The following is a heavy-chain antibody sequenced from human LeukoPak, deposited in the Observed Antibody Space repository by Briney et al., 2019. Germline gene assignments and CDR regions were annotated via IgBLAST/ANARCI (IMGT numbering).Heavy chain of an antibody. CDR1: GYTLTGHY. Sequence: ASVKVSCKPSGYTLTGHYIHWVRQAPGQGLEWMGWISPHSGFTMYPQRFHGRVTMTTDTSISTAFLEVRRLRSDDTAAYYCARQTGDDALDIWGQGTMITVYS. J-gene: IGHJ3*02. D-gene: IGHD7-27*01. CDR2: ISPHSGFT. V-gene: IGHV1-2*02. CDR3: ARQTGDDALDI.